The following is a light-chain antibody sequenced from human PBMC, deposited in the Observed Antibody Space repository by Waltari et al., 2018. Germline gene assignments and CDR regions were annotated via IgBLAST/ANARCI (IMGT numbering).Light chain of an antibody. CDR1: QRVLYSSHNKDY. CDR2: WAS. CDR3: QQYYSTPLT. V-gene: IGKV4-1*01. Sequence: DIVMTQSPDSLAVSLAERATINCKSSQRVLYSSHNKDYLAWYQQKPGQPPKLLIYWASTRESGVPDRFSGSGSGTDFTLTISSLQAEDVAVYYCQQYYSTPLTFGGGTKVEIK. J-gene: IGKJ4*01.